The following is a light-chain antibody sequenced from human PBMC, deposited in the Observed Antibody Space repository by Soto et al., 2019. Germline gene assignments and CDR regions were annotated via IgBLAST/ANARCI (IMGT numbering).Light chain of an antibody. CDR1: SSDVGSHNF. V-gene: IGLV2-14*02. CDR3: TSYITSDTLV. CDR2: EVT. J-gene: IGLJ3*02. Sequence: QSALTQPASVSGSPGQSITISCTGTSSDVGSHNFVSWYQQRPGKAPKLIIFEVTKRPSGVSNRFSGSKSGNTASLTISGLQAEDEADYYCTSYITSDTLVFGGGTKLTVL.